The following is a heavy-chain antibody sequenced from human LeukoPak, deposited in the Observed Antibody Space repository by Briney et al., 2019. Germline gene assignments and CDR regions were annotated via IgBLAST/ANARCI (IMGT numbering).Heavy chain of an antibody. D-gene: IGHD3-22*01. Sequence: GRSLRLSCAASGFTVDDYAIGWARQPPGSGLEWVSLIREDGGRTYYGDSVKGRFTISRDNSKNSLYLQMNSLGTEDTALYYCAKDSSGYYYVFQHWGQGTLVTVSS. V-gene: IGHV3-43*02. J-gene: IGHJ1*01. CDR1: GFTVDDYA. CDR2: IREDGGRT. CDR3: AKDSSGYYYVFQH.